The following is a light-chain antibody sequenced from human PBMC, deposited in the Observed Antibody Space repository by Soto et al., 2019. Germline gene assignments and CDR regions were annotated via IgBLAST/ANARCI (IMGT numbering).Light chain of an antibody. V-gene: IGKV1-5*01. CDR2: DAS. J-gene: IGKJ1*01. CDR3: QQYNSYSRT. CDR1: QSISYW. Sequence: DIQMTQAPSTLSASVGDRVTITCRASQSISYWLAWYQQKPGKAPTLLIYDASTLESGVPSRFSGSGFGTDFTLTISTLQPEDFGTYYCQQYNSYSRTFGQGTKVDI.